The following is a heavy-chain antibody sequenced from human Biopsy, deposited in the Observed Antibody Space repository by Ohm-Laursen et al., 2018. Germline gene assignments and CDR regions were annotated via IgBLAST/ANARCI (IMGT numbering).Heavy chain of an antibody. J-gene: IGHJ5*02. CDR3: GRAVRNQLLTDP. CDR1: GYTFTSYD. Sequence: ATVKISCNASGYTFTSYDITWVRQASGQGPEWIGWLNPVSGNSNFGQKFRGRVTVTSDTSISTAYMELSGLTSDDTATYYCGRAVRNQLLTDPWGQGTLVTVTS. CDR2: LNPVSGNS. D-gene: IGHD1-7*01. V-gene: IGHV1-8*01.